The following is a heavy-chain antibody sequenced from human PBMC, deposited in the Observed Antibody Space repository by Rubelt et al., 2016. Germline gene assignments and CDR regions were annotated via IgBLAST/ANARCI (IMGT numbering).Heavy chain of an antibody. CDR1: DYG. CDR2: ISRNGAGI. Sequence: DYGISWVRQVPGKGLEWVSGISRNGAGIGYADSVEGRFSISRDNAKNSLYLQMLSLRAEDTAVYYCARAELLLNYWGQGTLVTVSS. D-gene: IGHD1-7*01. V-gene: IGHV3-20*03. J-gene: IGHJ4*02. CDR3: ARAELLLNY.